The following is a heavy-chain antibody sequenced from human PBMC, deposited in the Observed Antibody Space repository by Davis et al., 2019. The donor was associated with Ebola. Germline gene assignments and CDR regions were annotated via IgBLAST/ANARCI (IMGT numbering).Heavy chain of an antibody. D-gene: IGHD3-22*01. CDR2: ISSSSSYI. CDR1: GGSFSGYY. CDR3: AREENYYDSSGYYIYFDY. Sequence: ETLSLTCAVYGGSFSGYYWSWIRQAPGKGLEWVSSISSSSSYIYYADSVKGRFTISRDNAKNSLYLQMNSLRAEDTAVYYCAREENYYDSSGYYIYFDYWGQGTLVTVSS. J-gene: IGHJ4*02. V-gene: IGHV3-21*01.